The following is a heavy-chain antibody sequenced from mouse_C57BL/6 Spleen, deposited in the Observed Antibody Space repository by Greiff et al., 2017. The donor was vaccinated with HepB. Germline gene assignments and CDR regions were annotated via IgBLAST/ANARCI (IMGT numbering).Heavy chain of an antibody. Sequence: QVQLKQPGAELVKPGASVKLSCKASGYTFTSYWMQWVKQRPGQGLEWIGEIDPSDSYTNYNQKFKGKATLTVDTSSSTAYMQLSSLTSEDSAVYYCARSEVITTEAMDYWGQGTSVTVSS. J-gene: IGHJ4*01. CDR2: IDPSDSYT. V-gene: IGHV1-50*01. D-gene: IGHD1-1*01. CDR3: ARSEVITTEAMDY. CDR1: GYTFTSYW.